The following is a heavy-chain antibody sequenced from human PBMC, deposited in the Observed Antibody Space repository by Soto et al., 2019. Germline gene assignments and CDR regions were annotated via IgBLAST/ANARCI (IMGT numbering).Heavy chain of an antibody. J-gene: IGHJ4*02. CDR2: INAGNGNT. V-gene: IGHV1-3*01. CDR1: GYTFTSYA. CDR3: ATHPRDGSGSYCSY. Sequence: ASVKVSCKASGYTFTSYAMHWVRQAPGQRLEWMGWINAGNGNTEYSQKFQGRVTITRDTSASTAYMELSSLRSEDTAVYYCATHPRDGSGSYCSYWGQGTLVTVSS. D-gene: IGHD3-10*01.